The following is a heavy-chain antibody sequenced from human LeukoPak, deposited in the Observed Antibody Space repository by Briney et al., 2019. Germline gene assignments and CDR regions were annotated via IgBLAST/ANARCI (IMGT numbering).Heavy chain of an antibody. CDR2: ISTYNGDT. CDR3: AREWWGYDVLTGDNWFDP. CDR1: GYPFTTYG. D-gene: IGHD3-9*01. Sequence: ASVKVSCKASGYPFTTYGIDWVRQAPGQGLEWMGWISTYNGDTNYAQKFQGRVTMTTDTSTNAAYIELRSLTSDDTAAYYCAREWWGYDVLTGDNWFDPWGQGTLVTVSS. V-gene: IGHV1-18*01. J-gene: IGHJ5*02.